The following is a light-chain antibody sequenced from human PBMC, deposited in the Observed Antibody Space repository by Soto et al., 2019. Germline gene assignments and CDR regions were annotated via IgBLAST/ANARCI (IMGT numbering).Light chain of an antibody. V-gene: IGLV2-14*02. CDR2: EDY. Sequence: QSVLTQPASVSGSPGQSITIACTGINTDVENYNFVSWYQQHPGKAPKLMIYEDYKRPSGVSNRFSGSKSGNTASLTISGLQAEDEADYYCSSYTSSSTLFVTGTKVTVL. J-gene: IGLJ1*01. CDR3: SSYTSSSTL. CDR1: NTDVENYNF.